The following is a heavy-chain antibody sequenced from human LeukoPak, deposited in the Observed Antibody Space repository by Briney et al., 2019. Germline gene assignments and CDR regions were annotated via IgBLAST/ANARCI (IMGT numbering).Heavy chain of an antibody. Sequence: PGRSLRLSCAASGFTFSSYAMSWVRQAPGKGLEWASTISGGGSSTYHADSVKGRFTVSRDNSKNTLYLQMNSLRAEDTAVYYCAKVKFEQWLVAGWFDPWGQGTLVTVSS. J-gene: IGHJ5*02. V-gene: IGHV3-23*01. D-gene: IGHD6-19*01. CDR2: ISGGGSST. CDR1: GFTFSSYA. CDR3: AKVKFEQWLVAGWFDP.